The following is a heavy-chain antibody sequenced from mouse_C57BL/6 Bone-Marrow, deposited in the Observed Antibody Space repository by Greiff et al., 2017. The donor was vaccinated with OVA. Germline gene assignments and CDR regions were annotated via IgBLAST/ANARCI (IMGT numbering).Heavy chain of an antibody. CDR3: ARPPFYYDYDGDY. CDR2: ISSGGSYT. D-gene: IGHD2-4*01. Sequence: EVQRVESGGDLVKPGGSLKLSCAASGFTFSSYGMSWVRQTPDKRLEWVATISSGGSYTYYPDSVKGRFTISRDNAKNTLYLQMSSLKSEDTAMYYCARPPFYYDYDGDYGGQGTSVTVSS. V-gene: IGHV5-6*01. J-gene: IGHJ4*01. CDR1: GFTFSSYG.